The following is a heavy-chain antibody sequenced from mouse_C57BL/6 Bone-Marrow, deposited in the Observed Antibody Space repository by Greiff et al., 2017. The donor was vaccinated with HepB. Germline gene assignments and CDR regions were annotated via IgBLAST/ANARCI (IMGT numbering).Heavy chain of an antibody. Sequence: EVMLVESGGGLVQPGGSLKLSCAASGFTFSDYGMAWVRQAPRKGPEWVAFISNLAYSIYYADTVTGRFTISRENAKNTLYLEMSSLRSEDTAMYYCARHDYGPYYAMGYWGQGTSVTVSS. J-gene: IGHJ4*01. CDR3: ARHDYGPYYAMGY. CDR1: GFTFSDYG. V-gene: IGHV5-15*01. D-gene: IGHD1-1*02. CDR2: ISNLAYSI.